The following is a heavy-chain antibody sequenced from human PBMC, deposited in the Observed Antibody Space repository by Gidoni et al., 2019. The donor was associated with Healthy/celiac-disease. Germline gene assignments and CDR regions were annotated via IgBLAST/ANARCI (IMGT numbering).Heavy chain of an antibody. CDR1: GFTFSSYA. CDR3: ARDRQLWFRELAYY. D-gene: IGHD3-10*01. Sequence: QVQLVESGGGVVQPGRSLRLSCAASGFTFSSYAMHWVRQAPGKGLEWVAVISYDGSNKYYADSVKGRFTISRDNSKNTLYLQMNSLRAEDTAVYYCARDRQLWFRELAYYWGQGTLVTVSS. V-gene: IGHV3-30-3*01. CDR2: ISYDGSNK. J-gene: IGHJ4*02.